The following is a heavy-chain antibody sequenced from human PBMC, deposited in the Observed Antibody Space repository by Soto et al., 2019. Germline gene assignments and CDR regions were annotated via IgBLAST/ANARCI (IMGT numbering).Heavy chain of an antibody. CDR2: VYYTGDT. V-gene: IGHV4-59*08. D-gene: IGHD4-17*01. CDR3: VRQGIDYLHGLVDV. J-gene: IGHJ6*01. Sequence: QVQLQQSGPSLVKPSETLSLTCTVSSGPDRSHNWGWIRQPPGRGLEWIGYVYYTGDTAHNPSLRGRVTISADTSTNDISLSLSSVTAADTAVYYCVRQGIDYLHGLVDVW. CDR1: SGPDRSHN.